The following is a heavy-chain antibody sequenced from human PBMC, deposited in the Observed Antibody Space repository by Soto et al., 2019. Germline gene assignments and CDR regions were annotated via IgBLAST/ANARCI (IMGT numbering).Heavy chain of an antibody. D-gene: IGHD3-3*01. V-gene: IGHV3-23*01. J-gene: IGHJ4*02. CDR1: GFTFSSYA. Sequence: GGSLRLSCAASGFTFSSYAMSWVRQAPGKGLEWVSAISGSGGSTYYADSVKGRFTISRDNSKNTLYLQMNSLGAEDTAVYYCAKKRFYDFWSGYPDYWGQGTLVTVSS. CDR2: ISGSGGST. CDR3: AKKRFYDFWSGYPDY.